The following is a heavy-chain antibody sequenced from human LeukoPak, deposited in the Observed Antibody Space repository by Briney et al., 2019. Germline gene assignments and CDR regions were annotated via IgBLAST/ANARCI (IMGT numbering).Heavy chain of an antibody. J-gene: IGHJ4*02. CDR1: GGYINSGNYY. Sequence: SQTPSLTCTVSGGYINSGNYYWNWIRQPAGKGLEWIGRIYISGAINYNPSLKSRVTISVDTSKKQFSLKLTSVTAADTAVYYCASGGVGARPDWGQGTLVIVSS. D-gene: IGHD1-26*01. V-gene: IGHV4-61*02. CDR2: IYISGAI. CDR3: ASGGVGARPD.